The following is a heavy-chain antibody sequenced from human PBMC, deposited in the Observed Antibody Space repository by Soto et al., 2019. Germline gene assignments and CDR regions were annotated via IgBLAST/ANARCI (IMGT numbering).Heavy chain of an antibody. V-gene: IGHV2-5*02. CDR1: GFSLSTSGVG. CDR3: GNGGGRGVVVAAAFDY. Sequence: QITLKESGPTLVKPTQTLTLTCTFSGFSLSTSGVGVGWIRQPPGKALEWLALIYWDDDERYSPSLRSRLTTHQDPFQNQVVLKKTTMGPVEQTTNYCGNGGGRGVVVAAAFDYRGQGTLVTVSS. D-gene: IGHD2-15*01. J-gene: IGHJ4*02. CDR2: IYWDDDE.